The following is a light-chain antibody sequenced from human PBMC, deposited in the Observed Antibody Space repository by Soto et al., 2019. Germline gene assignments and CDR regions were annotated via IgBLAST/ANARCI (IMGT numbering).Light chain of an antibody. CDR3: QQGHTLPYT. Sequence: DIQMTQSPSSLSSSIGDRVTITCRASQNIRNYLNWYQQNPGQAPNRLIYASSSLRGGVPSRFRGSGSGTEFTLTISSLQPEDFATYYCQQGHTLPYTFGQGTNLGI. V-gene: IGKV1-39*01. CDR2: ASS. CDR1: QNIRNY. J-gene: IGKJ2*01.